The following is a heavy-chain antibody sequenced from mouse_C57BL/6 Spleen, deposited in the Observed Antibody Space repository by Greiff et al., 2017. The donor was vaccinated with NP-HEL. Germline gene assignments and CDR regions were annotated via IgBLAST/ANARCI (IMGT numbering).Heavy chain of an antibody. CDR1: GYTFTDYE. CDR3: TRDYSNYWYFDV. CDR2: IDPETGGT. Sequence: QVHVKQSGAELVRPGASVTLSCKASGYTFTDYEMHWVKQTPVHGLEWIGAIDPETGGTAYNQKFKGKAILTADKSSSTAYMELRSLTSEDSAVYYCTRDYSNYWYFDVWGTGTTVTVSS. D-gene: IGHD2-5*01. J-gene: IGHJ1*03. V-gene: IGHV1-15*01.